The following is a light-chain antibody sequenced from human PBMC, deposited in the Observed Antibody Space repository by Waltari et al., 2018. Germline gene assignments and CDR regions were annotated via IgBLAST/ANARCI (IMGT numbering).Light chain of an antibody. J-gene: IGKJ1*01. CDR2: GAS. Sequence: DIQMTQSPSSLSASIGDTITVTCRESQNIRTYLNWYQQKPAKAPKLLIFGASTLPRGVPSRFRGSASGTEFTLTVTNLQPDDFATYFCQQSFSSPWTFGQGTTV. CDR1: QNIRTY. V-gene: IGKV1-39*01. CDR3: QQSFSSPWT.